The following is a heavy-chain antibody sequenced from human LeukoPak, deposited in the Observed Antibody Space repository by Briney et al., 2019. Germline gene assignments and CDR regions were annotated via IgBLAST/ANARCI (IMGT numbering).Heavy chain of an antibody. Sequence: GGSLRLSCAASGFTFSGFEMHWVRQAPGQGLEWVSYIGNSETIYYADSVKGRFTISRDNAKNSLYLQMNSLRAEDTAVYYCARGEAYCGGDCSIDYWGQGTLVTVSS. J-gene: IGHJ4*02. CDR1: GFTFSGFE. CDR3: ARGEAYCGGDCSIDY. CDR2: IGNSETI. V-gene: IGHV3-48*03. D-gene: IGHD2-21*02.